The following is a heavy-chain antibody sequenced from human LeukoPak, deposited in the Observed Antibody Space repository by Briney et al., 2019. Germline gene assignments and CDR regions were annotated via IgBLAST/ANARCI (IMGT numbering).Heavy chain of an antibody. V-gene: IGHV5-51*01. CDR2: IYPGDSDT. D-gene: IGHD4-23*01. J-gene: IGHJ4*02. CDR3: ARRTVVYPFDY. CDR1: GYSFTSYW. Sequence: GESLKISCKGSGYSFTSYWIGWVRPMPGKGLEWMGIIYPGDSDTRYSPSFQGQVLISVDKSISTAYLQWSSLKASDTAMYYCARRTVVYPFDYWGQGTLVTVSS.